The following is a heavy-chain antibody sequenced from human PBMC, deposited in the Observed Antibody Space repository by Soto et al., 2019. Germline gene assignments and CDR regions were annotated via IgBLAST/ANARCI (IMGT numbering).Heavy chain of an antibody. J-gene: IGHJ4*02. CDR1: GFTFSSYA. V-gene: IGHV3-23*01. Sequence: PGGSLRLFCAASGFTFSSYAMNWVRQAPGKGLEWVSAITSSVAITSYADSVKGRFTISRDNSRNTLYLRMNSLRADDTAIYYCAKDRWGSGSNRQYYFDSWGQGTLVTVSS. D-gene: IGHD1-26*01. CDR3: AKDRWGSGSNRQYYFDS. CDR2: ITSSVAIT.